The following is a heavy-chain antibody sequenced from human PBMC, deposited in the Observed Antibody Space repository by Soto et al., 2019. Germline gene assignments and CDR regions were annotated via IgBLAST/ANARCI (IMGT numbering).Heavy chain of an antibody. CDR3: AKDLRPVTTGVGYFDY. V-gene: IGHV3-23*01. CDR2: ISGSGGST. Sequence: EVQLLESGGGLVQPGGSLRLSCAASGFTFSSYAMSWVRQAPGKGREGVSAISGSGGSTYYADSVKGRFTISRDNSKHPLYLQMNGLRAEDTAVYYCAKDLRPVTTGVGYFDYWGRGTLVTVSS. J-gene: IGHJ4*02. CDR1: GFTFSSYA. D-gene: IGHD4-17*01.